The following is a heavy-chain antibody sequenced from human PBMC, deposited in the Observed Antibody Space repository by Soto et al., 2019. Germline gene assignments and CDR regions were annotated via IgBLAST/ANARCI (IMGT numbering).Heavy chain of an antibody. CDR2: ISYDGSNK. CDR3: ARGRRGYYYYYGMDV. V-gene: IGHV3-30*03. J-gene: IGHJ6*02. CDR1: GFTFSSYG. Sequence: PGGSLRLSCAASGFTFSSYGMHWVRQAPGKGLEWVAVISYDGSNKYYADSVKGRFTISRDNSKNTLYLQMNSLRAEDTAVYYCARGRRGYYYYYGMDVWGQGTTVTVSS. D-gene: IGHD6-25*01.